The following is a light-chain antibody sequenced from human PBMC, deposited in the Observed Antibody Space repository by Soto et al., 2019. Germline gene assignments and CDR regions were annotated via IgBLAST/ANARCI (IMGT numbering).Light chain of an antibody. V-gene: IGKV1-5*03. CDR3: QQYNSYSRGT. Sequence: DIQMTQSPSTLSASVGDRVTITCRASQNINNWLAWNQQKPGKVPKLLIYTASSLESGVPSRFSGSGSGTEFTLTISCLQPDDFATYYCQQYNSYSRGTFGQGTKVEIK. CDR2: TAS. J-gene: IGKJ1*01. CDR1: QNINNW.